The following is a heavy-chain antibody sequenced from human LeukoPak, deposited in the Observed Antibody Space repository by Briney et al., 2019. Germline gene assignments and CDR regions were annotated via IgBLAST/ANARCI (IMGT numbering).Heavy chain of an antibody. CDR1: GFTFSSYG. D-gene: IGHD3-22*01. J-gene: IGHJ4*02. CDR3: ARDYGVVVIFDY. CDR2: IRYDGTNK. V-gene: IGHV3-30*02. Sequence: GGSLRLSCAASGFTFSSYGMHWVRQAPGKGLYWVPFIRYDGTNKYYADSVKGRFTIYRDNSKNTLYLQMNSLRAEDTAVYYCARDYGVVVIFDYWGQGTLVTVSS.